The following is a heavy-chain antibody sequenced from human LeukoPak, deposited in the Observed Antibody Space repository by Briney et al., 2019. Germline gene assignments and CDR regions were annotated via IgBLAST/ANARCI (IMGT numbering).Heavy chain of an antibody. V-gene: IGHV3-9*01. CDR1: GFTFDDYA. CDR2: ISWNSGSI. Sequence: PGGSLRLSCAASGFTFDDYAMHWVRQAPGKGLEWVSGISWNSGSIGYADSVKGRFTISRDNAKNSLYLQMNSLRAEDTAVYYCAKSDTAMVPNFDYWGQGTLVTVSS. CDR3: AKSDTAMVPNFDY. J-gene: IGHJ4*02. D-gene: IGHD5-18*01.